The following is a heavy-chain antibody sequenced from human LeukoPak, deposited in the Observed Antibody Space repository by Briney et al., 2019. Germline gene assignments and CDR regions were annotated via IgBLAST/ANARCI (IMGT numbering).Heavy chain of an antibody. Sequence: GGSLRLSCAASGFTFSSYEMNWVRQAPGKGLEWVSSISSSSSYIYYADSVKGRFTISRDNAKNSLYLQMNSLRAEDTAVYYCARDFQLFGENGIQEMYAFDIWGQGTMVTVSS. J-gene: IGHJ3*02. D-gene: IGHD3-10*01. CDR1: GFTFSSYE. CDR2: ISSSSSYI. V-gene: IGHV3-21*01. CDR3: ARDFQLFGENGIQEMYAFDI.